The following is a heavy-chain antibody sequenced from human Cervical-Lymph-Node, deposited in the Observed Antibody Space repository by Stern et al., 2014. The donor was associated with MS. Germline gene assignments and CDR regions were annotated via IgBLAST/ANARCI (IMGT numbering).Heavy chain of an antibody. J-gene: IGHJ4*02. Sequence: VQLVQSGSELRKPGASVKVSCKASGYPFTSEAMNWVRHAPGQDFEWMGWINTDTGNPTYAQGFAGRFVFSLDASVSTAYLQIRDLKAEDTAVYYCTRGPMASFDFWGQGTLVTVSS. V-gene: IGHV7-4-1*02. CDR3: TRGPMASFDF. D-gene: IGHD5-24*01. CDR2: INTDTGNP. CDR1: GYPFTSEA.